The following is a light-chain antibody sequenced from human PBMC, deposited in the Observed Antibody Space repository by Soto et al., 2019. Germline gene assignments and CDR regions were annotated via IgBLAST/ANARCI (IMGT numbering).Light chain of an antibody. CDR3: LGYDSAPTWT. CDR2: AAS. Sequence: IQMTQSPSSLSASVGDRVTITCRASQGISTYLAWYQQKPGKVPKLLIYAASTLQSGVPSRFSGSGSGTDFTLTISSLQPEDVTTYYCLGYDSAPTWTFGQGTKVDIK. J-gene: IGKJ1*01. V-gene: IGKV1-27*01. CDR1: QGISTY.